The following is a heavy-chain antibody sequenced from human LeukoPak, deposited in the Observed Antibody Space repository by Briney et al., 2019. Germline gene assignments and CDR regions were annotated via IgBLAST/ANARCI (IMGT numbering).Heavy chain of an antibody. CDR2: LCCCGIT. D-gene: IGHD1-20*01. Sequence: SDTLSLTCTVSGGSISSSAYYWGWSRQPPGKVLEWIGSLCCCGITYYSPSRRRRVPISVDTSKNHFYLTLSSVTAADTAIYYCERPNWDDKDYWGQGTLVTVSS. CDR3: ERPNWDDKDY. CDR1: GGSISSSAYY. V-gene: IGHV4-39*02. J-gene: IGHJ4*02.